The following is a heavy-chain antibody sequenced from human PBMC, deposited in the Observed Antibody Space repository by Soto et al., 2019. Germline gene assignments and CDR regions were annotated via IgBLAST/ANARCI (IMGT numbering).Heavy chain of an antibody. J-gene: IGHJ6*02. CDR3: ARDRGFIYGTRSSDYDHYGMDV. Sequence: SETLSLTCSVSGGSISSGGYYWTWIRQHPGKGLEWIGYIYDTGSTYYNASLKSRLIISLDTSKNQFSLKLSSVTAADTAVYYCARDRGFIYGTRSSDYDHYGMDVWGQGTTVTVSS. D-gene: IGHD3-10*01. V-gene: IGHV4-31*03. CDR2: IYDTGST. CDR1: GGSISSGGYY.